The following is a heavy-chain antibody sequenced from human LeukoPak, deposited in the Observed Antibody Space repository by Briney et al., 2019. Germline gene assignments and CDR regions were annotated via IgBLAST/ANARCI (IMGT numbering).Heavy chain of an antibody. CDR2: INPNSGGT. CDR1: GYTFTGYY. J-gene: IGHJ4*02. CDR3: ARDRSGDPEYYFDY. V-gene: IGHV1-2*04. D-gene: IGHD3-10*01. Sequence: ASVKVSCKASGYTFTGYYMHWVRQAPGQGLEWMGWINPNSGGTNYAQKFQGWVTMTRDTSISTAYMELSRLRSDDTAVYYCARDRSGDPEYYFDYWGQGTLVTVSS.